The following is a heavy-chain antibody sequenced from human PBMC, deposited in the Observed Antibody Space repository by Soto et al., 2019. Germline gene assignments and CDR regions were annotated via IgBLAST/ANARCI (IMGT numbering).Heavy chain of an antibody. CDR2: IYYSGST. V-gene: IGHV4-59*01. CDR1: GGSISSYY. Sequence: SETLSLTCTVSGGSISSYYWSWIRQPPGKGLEWIGYIYYSGSTNYNPSLKSRVTISVDTSKNQFSLKLSSVTAADTAVYYCARTEYYYDSSGYYYYFDYWGQGTLVTVSS. CDR3: ARTEYYYDSSGYYYYFDY. D-gene: IGHD3-22*01. J-gene: IGHJ4*02.